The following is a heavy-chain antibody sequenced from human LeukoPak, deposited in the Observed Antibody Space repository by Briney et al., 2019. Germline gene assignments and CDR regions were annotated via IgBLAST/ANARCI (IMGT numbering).Heavy chain of an antibody. CDR1: GSTVSSTY. Sequence: PGGSLRLSCAASGSTVSSTYMTWVRQAPGKGLEWVSVIYPGGSALYADSVKGRFTISRDISRNTVYLQINSLRAEDTAVYYCAKDRRSGLGHAFDIWGQGTMVTVSS. CDR2: IYPGGSA. V-gene: IGHV3-53*01. J-gene: IGHJ3*02. D-gene: IGHD3-3*01. CDR3: AKDRRSGLGHAFDI.